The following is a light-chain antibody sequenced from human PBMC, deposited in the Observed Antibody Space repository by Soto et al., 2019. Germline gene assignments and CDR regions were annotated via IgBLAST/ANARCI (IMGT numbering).Light chain of an antibody. CDR1: QSISSY. CDR3: QQSYSTPH. V-gene: IGKV1-39*01. J-gene: IGKJ5*01. Sequence: DIQMTQSPSSLSASVGDRVTITCRASQSISSYLNWYQQKPGKAPKLLIYAESSLQSGVPSRFSGSGSGTDFTLTISSLQPEDFATYYCQQSYSTPHFGQGTRLEIK. CDR2: AES.